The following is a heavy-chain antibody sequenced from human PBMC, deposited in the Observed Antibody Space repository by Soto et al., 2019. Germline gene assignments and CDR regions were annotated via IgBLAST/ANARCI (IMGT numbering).Heavy chain of an antibody. Sequence: SVKVSCKASGGTFSSYAISWVRQAPGQGLEWMGGIIPIFGTANYAQKFQGRVTITADESTSTAYMELSSLRSEDTAVYYCAREMVRGVELYYGMDVWGQGTTVTVSS. J-gene: IGHJ6*02. CDR2: IIPIFGTA. CDR3: AREMVRGVELYYGMDV. CDR1: GGTFSSYA. V-gene: IGHV1-69*13. D-gene: IGHD3-10*01.